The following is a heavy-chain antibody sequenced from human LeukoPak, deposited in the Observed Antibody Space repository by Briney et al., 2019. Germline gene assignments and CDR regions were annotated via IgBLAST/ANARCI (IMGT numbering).Heavy chain of an antibody. CDR3: ARDCGPLGFVPLLPCRDAFDI. CDR1: GGTFSSYT. Sequence: SVQVSSQASGGTFSSYTISWVRQAPGQGLAWMGRIIPILGIANYAQKFQGRVTITADKSTSTAYMELSSLRSEDTAVYYCARDCGPLGFVPLLPCRDAFDIWGQGTMVTVSS. J-gene: IGHJ3*02. D-gene: IGHD2-2*01. V-gene: IGHV1-69*04. CDR2: IIPILGIA.